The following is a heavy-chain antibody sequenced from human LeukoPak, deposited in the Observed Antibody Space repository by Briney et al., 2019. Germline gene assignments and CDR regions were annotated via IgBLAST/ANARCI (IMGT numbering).Heavy chain of an antibody. CDR1: GYRFTNNY. J-gene: IGHJ4*02. D-gene: IGHD3-9*01. Sequence: ASVKVSCKTSGYRFTNNYMHWVQQAPGQGLEWMGIINPSGGNTNYAQKFQGRVTMTRDTSTSTVYMELSSLRSEDTAVYLCARDQGLTGYFDYWGQGTLVTVSS. CDR2: INPSGGNT. CDR3: ARDQGLTGYFDY. V-gene: IGHV1-46*01.